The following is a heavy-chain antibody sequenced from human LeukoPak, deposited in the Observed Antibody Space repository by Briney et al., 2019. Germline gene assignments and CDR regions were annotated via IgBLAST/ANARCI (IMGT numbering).Heavy chain of an antibody. Sequence: PGGPLRLSCAASGFTFSSYGMHWVRQAPGKGLEWVAVIWYDGSNKYYADSVKGRFTISRDNSKNTLYLQMNSLRAEDTAVYYCARDLCSSTSCYAFYLDYWGQGTLVTVSS. CDR2: IWYDGSNK. D-gene: IGHD2-2*01. CDR3: ARDLCSSTSCYAFYLDY. CDR1: GFTFSSYG. V-gene: IGHV3-33*01. J-gene: IGHJ4*02.